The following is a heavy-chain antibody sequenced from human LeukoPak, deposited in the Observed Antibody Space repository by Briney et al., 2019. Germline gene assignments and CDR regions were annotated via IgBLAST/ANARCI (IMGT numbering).Heavy chain of an antibody. J-gene: IGHJ5*02. CDR1: GFTFSSYA. CDR2: ISYDGSNK. V-gene: IGHV3-30*04. Sequence: GGSLRLSCAASGFTFSSYAMHWVRQAPGKGLEWVAVISYDGSNKYYADSVKGRFTISRDNSKNTLYLQMNSLRAEDTAVYYCAKPGYCSGGSCYPNWFDPWGQGTLVTVSS. D-gene: IGHD2-15*01. CDR3: AKPGYCSGGSCYPNWFDP.